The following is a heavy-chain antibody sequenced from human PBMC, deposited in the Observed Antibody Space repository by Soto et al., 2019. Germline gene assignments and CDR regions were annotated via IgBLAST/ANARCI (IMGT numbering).Heavy chain of an antibody. V-gene: IGHV4-31*03. CDR2: IYYSGST. D-gene: IGHD2-2*01. Sequence: SETLSLTCTVSGGSISSGGYYWIWIRQHPGKGLEWIGYIYYSGSTYYNPSLKSRVTISVDTSKNQFSLKLSSVTAADTAVYYCARLSEDIVLVPAANNWFDPWGQGTLVTVSS. CDR3: ARLSEDIVLVPAANNWFDP. CDR1: GGSISSGGYY. J-gene: IGHJ5*02.